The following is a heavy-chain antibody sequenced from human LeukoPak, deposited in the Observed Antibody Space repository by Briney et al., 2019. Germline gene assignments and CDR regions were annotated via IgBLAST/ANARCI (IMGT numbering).Heavy chain of an antibody. CDR1: GLTFRSFW. J-gene: IGHJ4*02. CDR3: ARERDGRFFDY. V-gene: IGHV3-7*01. D-gene: IGHD5-24*01. CDR2: INQDGSEK. Sequence: PGGSLRLSCAVSGLTFRSFWMSWVRQAPGKGLEWVANINQDGSEKYFVDSVKGRFTIYRDNSKNSLHLQMNTLRAEDTAVYYCARERDGRFFDYWGQGTPVTVSS.